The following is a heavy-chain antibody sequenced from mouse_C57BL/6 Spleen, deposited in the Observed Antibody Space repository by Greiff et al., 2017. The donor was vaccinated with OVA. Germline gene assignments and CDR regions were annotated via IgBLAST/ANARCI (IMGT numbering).Heavy chain of an antibody. J-gene: IGHJ4*01. CDR1: GYAFSSSW. D-gene: IGHD1-1*01. V-gene: IGHV1-82*01. Sequence: QVQLQQSGPELVKPGASVKISCKASGYAFSSSWMNWVKQRPGKGLEWIGRIYPGDGDTNYNGKFKGKATLTADKSSSTAYMQLSSLTSEDSAVYFCARGGTTVVGGYYAMDYWGQGTSVTVSS. CDR3: ARGGTTVVGGYYAMDY. CDR2: IYPGDGDT.